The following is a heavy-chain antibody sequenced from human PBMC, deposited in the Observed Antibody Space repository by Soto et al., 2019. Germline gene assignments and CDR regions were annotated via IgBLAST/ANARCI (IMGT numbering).Heavy chain of an antibody. CDR3: ARSVAVPGAHIDY. D-gene: IGHD6-19*01. V-gene: IGHV4-59*01. J-gene: IGHJ4*02. CDR2: VYYTGST. CDR1: GVSIIGSY. Sequence: PWETLSLTCSASGVSIIGSYRSWIRQSPGKGLEWLGYVYYTGSTKYSPSIRSRVRISVDTSRNEFSLRLSSVTAADTAVYFCARSVAVPGAHIDYWGQGTQVTVS.